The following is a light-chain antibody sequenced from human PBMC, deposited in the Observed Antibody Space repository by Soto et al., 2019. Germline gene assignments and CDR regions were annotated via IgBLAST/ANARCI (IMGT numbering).Light chain of an antibody. CDR1: QGIGND. CDR2: DVS. J-gene: IGKJ2*01. CDR3: LQDYSYPRT. V-gene: IGKV1-6*01. Sequence: AIQMTQSPSSLSASVGDRVTITCRASQGIGNDLGWYQQKPGKAPILLIYDVSSLQSGVPSRFSGSGSGTDFTLTISSLQPDDLATYYCLQDYSYPRTFGQGTKLEI.